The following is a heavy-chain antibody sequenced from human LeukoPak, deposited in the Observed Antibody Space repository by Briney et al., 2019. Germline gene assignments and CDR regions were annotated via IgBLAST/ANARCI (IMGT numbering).Heavy chain of an antibody. CDR1: GFTVSSNY. J-gene: IGHJ4*02. CDR2: IYSGGST. Sequence: GGSLRLSCAASGFTVSSNYMSWVRQAPGKGLEWVSVIYSGGSTYYAGSVKGRFTISRDNSKNTLYLQMNSLRAEDTAVYYCARAPSGFTYGPGDHWGQGTLVTVSS. D-gene: IGHD5-18*01. V-gene: IGHV3-53*01. CDR3: ARAPSGFTYGPGDH.